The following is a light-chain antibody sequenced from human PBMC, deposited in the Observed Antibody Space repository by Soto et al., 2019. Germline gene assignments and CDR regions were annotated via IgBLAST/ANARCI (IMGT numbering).Light chain of an antibody. CDR1: QNVNSN. CDR2: NVS. V-gene: IGKV3-15*01. CDR3: RQYNTLNT. J-gene: IGKJ2*01. Sequence: EIAMTQSPATLSVSPGQRATLSCRASQNVNSNLAWYQQKPGHAPSLLMYNVSTRATGFPARFSGSGSGTEFTLTIISRQSEDSAIYYCRQYNTLNTFGQGTKLEIK.